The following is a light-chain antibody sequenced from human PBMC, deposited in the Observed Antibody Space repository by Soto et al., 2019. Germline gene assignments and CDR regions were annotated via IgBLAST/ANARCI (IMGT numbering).Light chain of an antibody. CDR1: SSDVGGYSY. J-gene: IGLJ1*01. CDR2: DVS. V-gene: IGLV2-14*01. Sequence: QSVLTQPASVSGSPGQSITISCTGTSSDVGGYSYVSWYQQHPGKAPKLMIYDVSNRPSGVSNRFSGSKSGNTASLTISGLQAEDEADYYCSSYTSSSTFYVFGTGTKVTVI. CDR3: SSYTSSSTFYV.